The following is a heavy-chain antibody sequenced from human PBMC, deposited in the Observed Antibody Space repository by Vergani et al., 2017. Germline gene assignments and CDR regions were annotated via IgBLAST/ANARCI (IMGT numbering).Heavy chain of an antibody. CDR2: IWYDGSNK. D-gene: IGHD6-13*01. CDR3: ARGRSISWYFGHCGMDV. V-gene: IGHV3-33*08. Sequence: VQLLESGGGLVQPGGSLRLSCAASGFTFSSYGMHWVRQAPGKGLEGVAVIWYDGSNKYYADSVKGRFTTSRDNSKNTLYLQMNSLRAEDTAVYYCARGRSISWYFGHCGMDVWGQGTTVTVSS. J-gene: IGHJ6*02. CDR1: GFTFSSYG.